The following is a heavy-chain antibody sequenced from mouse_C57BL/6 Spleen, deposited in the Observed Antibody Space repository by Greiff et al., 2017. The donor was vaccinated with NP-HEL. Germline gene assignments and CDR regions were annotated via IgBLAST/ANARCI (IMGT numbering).Heavy chain of an antibody. Sequence: QVQLQQPGAELVKPGASVKMSCKASGYTFTSYWITWVKQRPGQGLEWIGDISPGRGSTNYNEKFKSKATLTVDTSSSTAYIQLSSLTSEDYAVYYCARGDYDGCAYWGQGTLVTVSA. CDR3: ARGDYDGCAY. CDR2: ISPGRGST. J-gene: IGHJ3*01. V-gene: IGHV1-55*01. CDR1: GYTFTSYW. D-gene: IGHD2-4*01.